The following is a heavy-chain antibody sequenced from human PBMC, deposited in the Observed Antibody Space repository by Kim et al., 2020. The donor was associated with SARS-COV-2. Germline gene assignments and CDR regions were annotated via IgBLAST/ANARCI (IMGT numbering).Heavy chain of an antibody. Sequence: AQTFQGRVTSTADESTSTAYMELSSLRSEDTAVYYCARELEKSSSDAFDIWGQGTMVTVSS. J-gene: IGHJ3*02. CDR3: ARELEKSSSDAFDI. D-gene: IGHD6-6*01. V-gene: IGHV1-69*01.